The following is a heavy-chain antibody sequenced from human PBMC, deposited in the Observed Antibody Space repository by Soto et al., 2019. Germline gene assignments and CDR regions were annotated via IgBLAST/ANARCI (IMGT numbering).Heavy chain of an antibody. J-gene: IGHJ6*02. CDR2: VNGANGNT. V-gene: IGHV1-3*01. Sequence: QVQVVQSGAEVKKPGASVKVACKASGYSFSTYSMHRVRQAPGQGLEWMGWVNGANGNTRYSQKFKDRVSISRDTPTNTGYMELSSLRSEDTAVYYCARGKGMEENYYYHGMDVWGPGTTVIVSS. CDR1: GYSFSTYS. CDR3: ARGKGMEENYYYHGMDV. D-gene: IGHD1-1*01.